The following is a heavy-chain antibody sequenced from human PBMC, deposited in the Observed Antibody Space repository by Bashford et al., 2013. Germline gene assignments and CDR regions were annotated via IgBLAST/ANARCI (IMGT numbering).Heavy chain of an antibody. Sequence: ASVKVSCKASGGTSAVMVSTGCDRPLDKGLSGWDGSALTMPTQTNAQNYAQKLQGRVTMTTDTSTSTAYMELRSLRSDDTAVYYCARHYGSGSDYWGQGTLVTVSS. V-gene: IGHV1-18*01. CDR2: SALTMPT. D-gene: IGHD3-10*01. CDR1: GGTSAVMV. CDR3: ARHYGSGSDY. J-gene: IGHJ4*02.